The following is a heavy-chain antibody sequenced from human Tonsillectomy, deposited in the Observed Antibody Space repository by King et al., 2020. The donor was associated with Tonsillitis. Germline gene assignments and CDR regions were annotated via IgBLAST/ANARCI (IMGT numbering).Heavy chain of an antibody. CDR3: ARVHCDYGVCYLFDY. J-gene: IGHJ4*02. V-gene: IGHV1-46*03. CDR1: GYTFTKYY. D-gene: IGHD2-8*01. Sequence: QLVQSGAEVKQPGASVKISCKASGYTFTKYYIHWVRQAPGQGLEWMGMINPNGASTNYAQNFQGRVTMTRDTSTSTVYMELSSLRSEDTAVYYCARVHCDYGVCYLFDYWGQGTLVPVSS. CDR2: INPNGAST.